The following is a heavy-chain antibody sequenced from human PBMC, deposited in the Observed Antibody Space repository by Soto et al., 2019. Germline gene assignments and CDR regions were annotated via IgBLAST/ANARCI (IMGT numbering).Heavy chain of an antibody. CDR2: ISGSGGST. V-gene: IGHV3-23*01. Sequence: PGGSLRLSCAASGFTFSSYAMSWVRQAPGKGLEWVSAISGSGGSTYYADSVKGRFTISRDNSKNTLYLQMNSLRAEDTAVYYCAKDLYLGELEPNWFDPWGQGTLVTVSS. D-gene: IGHD1-1*01. CDR1: GFTFSSYA. J-gene: IGHJ5*02. CDR3: AKDLYLGELEPNWFDP.